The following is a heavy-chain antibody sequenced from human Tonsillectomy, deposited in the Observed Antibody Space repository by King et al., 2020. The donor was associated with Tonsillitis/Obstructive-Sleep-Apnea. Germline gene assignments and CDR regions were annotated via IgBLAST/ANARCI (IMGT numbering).Heavy chain of an antibody. CDR2: IWYDGSSK. D-gene: IGHD6-19*01. J-gene: IGHJ6*02. Sequence: VQLVESGGGVVQPGRSVRLSCAASGFTLSDYGMQWVRQAPGKGLEWVAVIWYDGSSKFYADSVKGRFTISGDNSKNTLYLQMNSLRAEDTAMYYCAREKYSSGHYGMDVWGQGTTVTVSS. V-gene: IGHV3-33*01. CDR3: AREKYSSGHYGMDV. CDR1: GFTLSDYG.